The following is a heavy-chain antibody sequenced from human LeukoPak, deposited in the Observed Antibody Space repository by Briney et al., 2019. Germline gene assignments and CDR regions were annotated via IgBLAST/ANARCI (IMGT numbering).Heavy chain of an antibody. J-gene: IGHJ4*02. CDR3: AREAEELLWFGDLADS. D-gene: IGHD3-10*01. CDR1: GFIFSYYG. V-gene: IGHV3-33*01. CDR2: IWDDGSNR. Sequence: GGSLRLSCAASGFIFSYYGMHSARQAPGKGLEWEAVIWDDGSNRYYADSLKGRFTISRDNSKNKLYLQMNSLRAEDTAVYYCAREAEELLWFGDLADSWGQGTLVTVSS.